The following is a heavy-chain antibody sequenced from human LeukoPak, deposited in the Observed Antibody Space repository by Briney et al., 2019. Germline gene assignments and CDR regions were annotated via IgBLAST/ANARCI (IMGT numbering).Heavy chain of an antibody. D-gene: IGHD3-22*01. CDR1: GFTFSSYA. V-gene: IGHV3-30-3*01. J-gene: IGHJ4*02. Sequence: GRSLRLSCAASGFTFSSYAMHWVRQAPGKGLEWVAVISYDGSNKYYADFVKGRFTISRDNSKNTLYLQMNSLRAEDTAVYYCAGAYYDSSGRFDYWGQGTLVTVSS. CDR3: AGAYYDSSGRFDY. CDR2: ISYDGSNK.